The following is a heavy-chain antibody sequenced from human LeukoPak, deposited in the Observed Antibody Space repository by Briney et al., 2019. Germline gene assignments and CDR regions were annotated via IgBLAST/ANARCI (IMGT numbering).Heavy chain of an antibody. Sequence: GGSLRLSCAASGFTFSNAWMSWVRQTPGKGLEWVGRIKSKTDGGTTDYAAPVKGRFTISRDDSKNTLYLQMNSLKTEDTAVYYCTTISSGWYSFDYWGQGTLVTVSP. V-gene: IGHV3-15*01. CDR2: IKSKTDGGTT. CDR3: TTISSGWYSFDY. D-gene: IGHD6-19*01. J-gene: IGHJ4*02. CDR1: GFTFSNAW.